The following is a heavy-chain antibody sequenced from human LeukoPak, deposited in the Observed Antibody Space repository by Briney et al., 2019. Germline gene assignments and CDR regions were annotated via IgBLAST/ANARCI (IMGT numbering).Heavy chain of an antibody. CDR3: ARSKLAGDWFDP. V-gene: IGHV1-2*02. J-gene: IGHJ5*02. CDR1: GYTFTGYY. CDR2: INPNSGGT. Sequence: ASVKVSCKASGYTFTGYYMHWVRQAPGQGLEWMGWINPNSGGTNYAQKFQGRVTMTRDTSISTAYMELSRLRPDDTAVYYCARSKLAGDWFDPWGQGTLVTVSS.